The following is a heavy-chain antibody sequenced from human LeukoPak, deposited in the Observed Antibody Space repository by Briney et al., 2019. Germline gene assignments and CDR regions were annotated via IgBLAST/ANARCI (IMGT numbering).Heavy chain of an antibody. CDR2: IYYSGST. V-gene: IGHV4-59*01. CDR1: GGSISSYY. CDR3: ARDDSSGYFDY. D-gene: IGHD3-22*01. Sequence: PSETLSLTCTVSGGSISSYYWSWLRQSPGKGLEWIGYIYYSGSTNYNPSLKSRVTISVDTSKNQFSLKLSSVTAADTAVYYCARDDSSGYFDYWGQGTLVTVSS. J-gene: IGHJ4*02.